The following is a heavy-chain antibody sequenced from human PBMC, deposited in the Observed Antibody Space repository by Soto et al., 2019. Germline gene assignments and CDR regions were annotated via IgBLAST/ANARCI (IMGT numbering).Heavy chain of an antibody. CDR1: AGSIITDTYK. CDR3: VRGKGYYGFHDF. D-gene: IGHD3-3*01. V-gene: IGHV4-39*01. J-gene: IGHJ4*02. CDR2: VFYSGCY. Sequence: SETLSLTCRVSAGSIITDTYKWGWVRQSPGKGLEWLGSVFYSGCYSYNPSLKGRITFSVDTSKNQFSLMLTSVTAAGTAVYYCVRGKGYYGFHDFWGQVGLVTVSS.